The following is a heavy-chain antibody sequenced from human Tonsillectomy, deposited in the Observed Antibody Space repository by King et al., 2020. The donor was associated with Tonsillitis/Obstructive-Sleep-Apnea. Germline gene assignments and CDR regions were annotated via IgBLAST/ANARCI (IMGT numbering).Heavy chain of an antibody. CDR3: ARDLFGGGLYFDY. CDR2: IWYDGSNK. V-gene: IGHV3-33*01. D-gene: IGHD3-16*01. Sequence: VQLVESGGGVVQPGRSLRLSCAASGFTFSSYGMHWVRQAPGKGLEWVAVIWYDGSNKYYADSVKGRFTISRDNSKNTLYLQMNSLRAEDTAVYYCARDLFGGGLYFDYWGQGTLVTVSS. CDR1: GFTFSSYG. J-gene: IGHJ4*02.